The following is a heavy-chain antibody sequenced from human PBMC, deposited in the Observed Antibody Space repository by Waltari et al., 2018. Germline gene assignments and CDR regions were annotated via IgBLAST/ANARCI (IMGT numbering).Heavy chain of an antibody. CDR3: ARNQFHLD. CDR2: IKPDGSVK. J-gene: IGHJ1*01. CDR1: RFPFSSYC. Sequence: EVQLVESGGGLVQPGGSRRRPGASSRFPFSSYCMTLVRQAPGKGLEWGANIKPDGSVKNYVDSVKGRFTISRDNSKNSLFLQMDSLRAEDTAVYYCARNQFHLDWGKGALVTVSS. V-gene: IGHV3-7*01.